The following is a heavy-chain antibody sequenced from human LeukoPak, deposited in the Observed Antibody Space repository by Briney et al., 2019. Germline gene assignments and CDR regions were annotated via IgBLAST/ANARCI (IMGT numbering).Heavy chain of an antibody. CDR3: ARDPLYDYVWGSYRYGDAFDI. Sequence: GGSPRLSCAASGFNFVNTWMHWVRQAPGKGLVWVARIKNDGSGIIYADSVEGRFTISRDNAKNSLYLQMNSLGAEDTAVYYCARDPLYDYVWGSYRYGDAFDIWGQGTMVTVSS. D-gene: IGHD3-16*02. J-gene: IGHJ3*02. CDR2: IKNDGSGI. V-gene: IGHV3-74*01. CDR1: GFNFVNTW.